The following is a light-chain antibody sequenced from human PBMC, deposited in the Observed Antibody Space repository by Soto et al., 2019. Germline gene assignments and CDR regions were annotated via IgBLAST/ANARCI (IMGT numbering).Light chain of an antibody. J-gene: IGKJ1*01. Sequence: GSIVTIACRASQSISSWLAWYQQKPGKAPKLLIYDASSLESGVPSRFSGSGSGTEFTLTISSLQPDDFATYYSQQYNSYSTFGQGTKVDIK. V-gene: IGKV1-5*01. CDR3: QQYNSYST. CDR1: QSISSW. CDR2: DAS.